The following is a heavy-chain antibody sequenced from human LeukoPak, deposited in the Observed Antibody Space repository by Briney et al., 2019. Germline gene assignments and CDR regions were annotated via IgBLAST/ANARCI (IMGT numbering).Heavy chain of an antibody. CDR3: ARGFAPITIPRADYYYYYMDV. D-gene: IGHD3-3*01. J-gene: IGHJ6*03. CDR2: IIPIFGTA. Sequence: SVKVSCKASGGTFSSYAISWVRQAPGQGLEWMGGIIPIFGTANYAQKFQGRVTITTDESTSTAYMELSSLRSEDTAVYYCARGFAPITIPRADYYYYYMDVWGKGTTVTVSS. V-gene: IGHV1-69*05. CDR1: GGTFSSYA.